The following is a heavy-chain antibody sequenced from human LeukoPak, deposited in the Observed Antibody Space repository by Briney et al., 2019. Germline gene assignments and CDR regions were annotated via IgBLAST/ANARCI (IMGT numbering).Heavy chain of an antibody. CDR3: ARSAESSSWVEFDY. Sequence: RASVKVSCKASGYTFTGYYMHWVRQAPGQGLEWMGWINPNSGSTNYAQKFQVRGTMTRDTSISTAYMELSRLRSDDTAVYYCARSAESSSWVEFDYWGQGTLVTVSS. CDR1: GYTFTGYY. CDR2: INPNSGST. V-gene: IGHV1-2*02. J-gene: IGHJ4*02. D-gene: IGHD6-13*01.